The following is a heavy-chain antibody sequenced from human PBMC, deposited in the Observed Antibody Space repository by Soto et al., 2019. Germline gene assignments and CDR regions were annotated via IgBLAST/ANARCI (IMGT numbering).Heavy chain of an antibody. D-gene: IGHD3-3*02. CDR3: ARISWRTVPA. J-gene: IGHJ5*02. CDR1: GDSVSSDTAA. Sequence: SQTLSLTCVISGDSVSSDTAAWNWIRQSPSRGLEWLGRTYYRSKWRNEYAESVKSRIIINPDTSKDQFSLHLNSVTAEDTAVYYCARISWRTVPAWGQGTLVTVSS. CDR2: TYYRSKWRN. V-gene: IGHV6-1*01.